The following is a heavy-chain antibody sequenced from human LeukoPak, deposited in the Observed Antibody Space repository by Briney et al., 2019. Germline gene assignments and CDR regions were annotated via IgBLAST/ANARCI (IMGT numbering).Heavy chain of an antibody. Sequence: GGSLRLSCAASGFTFSRYWMTWVRQAPGKGLEWVANIKEDGSEISYVESVKGRLTISRDNAKNSLYLQLNSLRAEDTAVYFCARQRYSDYWGQGTLVTVSS. CDR3: ARQRYSDY. J-gene: IGHJ4*02. D-gene: IGHD1-1*01. V-gene: IGHV3-7*01. CDR2: IKEDGSEI. CDR1: GFTFSRYW.